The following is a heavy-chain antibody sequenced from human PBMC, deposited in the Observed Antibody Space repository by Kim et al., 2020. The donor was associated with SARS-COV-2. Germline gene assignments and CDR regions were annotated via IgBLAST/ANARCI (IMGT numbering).Heavy chain of an antibody. Sequence: GGSLRLSCAASGFTFSSYAMHWVRQAPGKGLEWVAVISYDGSNKYYADSVKGRFTISRDNSKNTLYLQMNSLRAEDTAVYYCAGPFYCSGGSCYSRYYYYGMDVWGQGTTVTVSS. J-gene: IGHJ6*02. CDR2: ISYDGSNK. V-gene: IGHV3-30*04. CDR1: GFTFSSYA. D-gene: IGHD2-15*01. CDR3: AGPFYCSGGSCYSRYYYYGMDV.